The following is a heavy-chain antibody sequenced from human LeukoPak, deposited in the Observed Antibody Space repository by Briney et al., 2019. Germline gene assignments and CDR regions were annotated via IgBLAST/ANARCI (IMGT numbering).Heavy chain of an antibody. V-gene: IGHV4-34*01. D-gene: IGHD1-26*01. CDR3: ARLSVIVGAALEYYYYYMDV. CDR1: GGTFSGYY. CDR2: SNYSGGT. Sequence: SETLSLTCAVYGGTFSGYYWSWIRQPPGKRLEWVGESNYSGGTNYNPSLKSRVTISADKSKNQVSLKLTSVTAADTAVYYCARLSVIVGAALEYYYYYMDVWGQGTTVTVSS. J-gene: IGHJ6*03.